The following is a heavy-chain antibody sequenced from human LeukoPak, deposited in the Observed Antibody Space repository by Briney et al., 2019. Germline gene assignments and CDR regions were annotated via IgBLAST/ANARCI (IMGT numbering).Heavy chain of an antibody. CDR2: INHSGST. Sequence: SSETLSLTCAVYGGSFSGYYWSWIRQPPGKGLEWIGEINHSGSTNYNPSLESRVTISVDTSKNQFSLKLSSVTAADTAVYYCARGYYDILTGYSKRKNKYYSDYWGQGTLVTVSS. CDR3: ARGYYDILTGYSKRKNKYYSDY. CDR1: GGSFSGYY. V-gene: IGHV4-34*01. D-gene: IGHD3-9*01. J-gene: IGHJ4*02.